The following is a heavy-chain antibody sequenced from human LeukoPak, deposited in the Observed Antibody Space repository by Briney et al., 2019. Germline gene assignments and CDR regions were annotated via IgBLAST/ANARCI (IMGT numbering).Heavy chain of an antibody. J-gene: IGHJ4*02. CDR2: INPNSGGT. V-gene: IGHV1-2*02. CDR3: ARDRSPRPHFDY. Sequence: ASVKVSCKASGYTFTTYGISWVRQPPGQGLEWMGWINPNSGGTNYAQKFQGRVTMTRDTSISTAYMELSRLRSDDTAVYYCARDRSPRPHFDYWGQGTLVTVSS. CDR1: GYTFTTYG.